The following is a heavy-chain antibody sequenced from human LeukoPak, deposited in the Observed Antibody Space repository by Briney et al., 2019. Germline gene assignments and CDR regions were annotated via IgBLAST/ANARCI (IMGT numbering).Heavy chain of an antibody. CDR3: ARARGYGDYDFQH. V-gene: IGHV4-59*01. Sequence: SETLSLTCTVSGGSISSYYWSWIQQPPGKGLEWIGYIYYSGGTNYNPSLKSRVTISVDTSKNQFSLKLSSVTAADTAVYYCARARGYGDYDFQHWGQGTLVTVSS. J-gene: IGHJ1*01. CDR2: IYYSGGT. CDR1: GGSISSYY. D-gene: IGHD4-17*01.